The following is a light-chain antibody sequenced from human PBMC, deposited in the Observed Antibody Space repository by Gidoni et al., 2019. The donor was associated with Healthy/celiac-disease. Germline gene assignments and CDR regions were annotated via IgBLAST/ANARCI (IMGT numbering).Light chain of an antibody. Sequence: GRTQSPLSLPVTPGEPASISCRSSQSLLHSNGYDYLDWYLQKPGQSPQLLIYLGSNRASGVPDRFSGSGSGTDFTLKISRVEAEDVGVYYCMQALQTPYTFGQGTKLEIK. V-gene: IGKV2-28*01. CDR2: LGS. J-gene: IGKJ2*01. CDR1: QSLLHSNGYDY. CDR3: MQALQTPYT.